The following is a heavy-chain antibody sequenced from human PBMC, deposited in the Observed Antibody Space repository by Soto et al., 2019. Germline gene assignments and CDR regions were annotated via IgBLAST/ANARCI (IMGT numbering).Heavy chain of an antibody. D-gene: IGHD1-1*01. CDR2: IYHSGAT. CDR1: GDSITNSNW. V-gene: IGHV4-4*02. J-gene: IGHJ4*02. CDR3: ARDLGTGTDY. Sequence: PSETLSPTCAVSGDSITNSNWWSWVRQAPGKGLEWIGEIYHSGATTYNPSLKSRATISVDPSNNHFSLKLTSVTAADTAVYFCARDLGTGTDYWGQGTLVTVSS.